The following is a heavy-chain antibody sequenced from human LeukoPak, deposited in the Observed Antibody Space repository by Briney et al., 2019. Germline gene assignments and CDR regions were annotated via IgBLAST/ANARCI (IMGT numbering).Heavy chain of an antibody. CDR3: ARRVRSADYRLDY. D-gene: IGHD4-11*01. J-gene: IGHJ4*02. Sequence: SETLSLTCAGYGGSFTIYSWTWIRQPPGKSLEWVGEISPSGNTQYNPSLKSRVTISLDASKRQFYLKLNSVTAADTAVYYCARRVRSADYRLDYWGQGTLVTVSS. V-gene: IGHV4-34*01. CDR1: GGSFTIYS. CDR2: ISPSGNT.